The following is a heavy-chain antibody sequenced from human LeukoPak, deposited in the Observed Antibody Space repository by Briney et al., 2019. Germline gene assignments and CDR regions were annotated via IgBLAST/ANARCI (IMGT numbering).Heavy chain of an antibody. Sequence: ASVKVSCKASGYTFTSYGISWVRQAPGQGLEWMGWISAYNGNTNYAQKLQGRVTMTTDTSTSTAYMELRSLRSDDTAVYYCARGPHYCSGGSCELNRFDPWGQGTLVTVSS. CDR3: ARGPHYCSGGSCELNRFDP. V-gene: IGHV1-18*01. CDR2: ISAYNGNT. J-gene: IGHJ5*02. D-gene: IGHD2-15*01. CDR1: GYTFTSYG.